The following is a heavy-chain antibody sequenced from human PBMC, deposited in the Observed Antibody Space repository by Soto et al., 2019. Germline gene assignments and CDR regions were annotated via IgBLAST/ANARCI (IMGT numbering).Heavy chain of an antibody. Sequence: QVQPVQSGAEVKKPGASVKVSCKASGYTFTSYAMHWVRQAPGQRLEWMGWINAGNGNTKYSQKFQGRVTITRDTSASTAYMELSSLRSEDTAVYYCARGPNHYYDSSGYYSFDYWGQGTLVTVSS. CDR1: GYTFTSYA. CDR2: INAGNGNT. V-gene: IGHV1-3*01. CDR3: ARGPNHYYDSSGYYSFDY. J-gene: IGHJ4*02. D-gene: IGHD3-22*01.